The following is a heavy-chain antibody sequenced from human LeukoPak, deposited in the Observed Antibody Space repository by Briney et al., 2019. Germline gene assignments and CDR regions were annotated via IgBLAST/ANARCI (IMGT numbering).Heavy chain of an antibody. V-gene: IGHV3-21*01. CDR1: GFTFSSYS. J-gene: IGHJ4*02. CDR3: ARAMVRGVYYFDY. Sequence: GGSLRLSCAASGFTFSSYSMNWVRQAPGKGLEWVSSISSSSSYIYYADSVKGRFTISRDNAKNSLYLQMNSLRAEDTAVYYCARAMVRGVYYFDYWGQGTLVTVSS. D-gene: IGHD3-10*01. CDR2: ISSSSSYI.